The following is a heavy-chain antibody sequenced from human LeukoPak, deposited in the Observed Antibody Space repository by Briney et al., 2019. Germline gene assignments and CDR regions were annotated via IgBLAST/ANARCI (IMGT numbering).Heavy chain of an antibody. J-gene: IGHJ4*02. D-gene: IGHD3-10*01. CDR3: AASPLTYGSGSYDYYFDY. Sequence: SVKVSCKASGATFTSYAISWVRQAPGQGLEWMGGIIPIFGTANYAQKYQGRVTITADKSTSTAYMELSSLRSEDTAVYYCAASPLTYGSGSYDYYFDYWGQGTLVSVSS. V-gene: IGHV1-69*06. CDR1: GATFTSYA. CDR2: IIPIFGTA.